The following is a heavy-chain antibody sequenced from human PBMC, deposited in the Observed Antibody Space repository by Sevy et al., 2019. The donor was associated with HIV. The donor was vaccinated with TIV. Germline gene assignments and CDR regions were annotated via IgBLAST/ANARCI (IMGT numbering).Heavy chain of an antibody. CDR3: ARATGTEALDAFDI. Sequence: GWSLRLSCAASGFTFSDYCVNWVRQAPGKGLEWVSSISDSSFYIYYADSVKGRFTISRDNAKNSLYLQMNSLRAEDTAVYYCARATGTEALDAFDIWGQGTMVTVSS. J-gene: IGHJ3*02. V-gene: IGHV3-21*01. CDR1: GFTFSDYC. CDR2: ISDSSFYI. D-gene: IGHD1-1*01.